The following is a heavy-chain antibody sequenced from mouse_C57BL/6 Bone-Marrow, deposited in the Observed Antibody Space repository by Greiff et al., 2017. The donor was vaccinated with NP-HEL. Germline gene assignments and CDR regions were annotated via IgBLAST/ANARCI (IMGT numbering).Heavy chain of an antibody. J-gene: IGHJ2*01. CDR1: GYTFTSYW. CDR3: ARKNYERGYYFDY. V-gene: IGHV1-69*01. Sequence: QVQLKQPGAELVMPGASVKLSCKASGYTFTSYWMHWVKQRPGQGLEWIGEIDPSDSYTNYNQQFQGKSTLTVDKSSSTAYMQLSSLTSEDSAVYYWARKNYERGYYFDYWGQGTTLTVSS. D-gene: IGHD1-1*01. CDR2: IDPSDSYT.